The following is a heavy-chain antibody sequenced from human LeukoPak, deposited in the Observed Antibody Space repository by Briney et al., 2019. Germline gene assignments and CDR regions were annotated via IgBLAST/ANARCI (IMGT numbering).Heavy chain of an antibody. V-gene: IGHV3-23*01. CDR2: IGGSGTRT. CDR3: AKDSGWILFDD. CDR1: GFTFTTYG. D-gene: IGHD2-2*03. Sequence: GGTLRLSCSVSGFTFTTYGMNWVRQAPGKGLEWVSGIGGSGTRTYYADSVKGRFTISRDNSKNTLYLQMNSLRDEDTAVYYCAKDSGWILFDDWGQGTLVTVSS. J-gene: IGHJ4*02.